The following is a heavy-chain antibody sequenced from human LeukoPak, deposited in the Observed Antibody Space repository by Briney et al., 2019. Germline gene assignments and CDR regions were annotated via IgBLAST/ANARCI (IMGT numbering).Heavy chain of an antibody. CDR1: GGSISSYY. CDR2: IYYSGST. D-gene: IGHD3-10*01. CDR3: ARDLYGSGSYLIGFDY. Sequence: SETLTLTCTVSGGSISSYYWSWIRQPPGKGLEWIGYIYYSGSTNYNPSLKSRVTISIDTSKNQFYLKLSSVTAADTAVYYCARDLYGSGSYLIGFDYWGQGTLVTVSS. V-gene: IGHV4-59*01. J-gene: IGHJ4*02.